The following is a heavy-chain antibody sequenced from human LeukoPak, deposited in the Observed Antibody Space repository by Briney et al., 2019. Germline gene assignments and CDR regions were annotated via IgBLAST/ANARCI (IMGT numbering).Heavy chain of an antibody. D-gene: IGHD3-22*01. V-gene: IGHV1-69*04. CDR2: IIPILGIA. J-gene: IGHJ4*02. CDR3: ARDWPGDYYDSSGYPIDY. CDR1: GGTFSSYA. Sequence: ASVKVSCKASGGTFSSYAISWVRHAPGQGLEWMGRIIPILGIANYAQKFQGRVTITADKSTSTDYMELSSLRSEDTGVYYCARDWPGDYYDSSGYPIDYWGKGTLVTVS.